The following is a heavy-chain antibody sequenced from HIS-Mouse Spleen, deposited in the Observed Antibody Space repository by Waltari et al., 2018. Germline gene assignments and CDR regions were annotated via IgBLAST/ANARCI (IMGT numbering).Heavy chain of an antibody. J-gene: IGHJ5*02. CDR1: GGSISSSSYY. Sequence: QLQLQESGPGLVKPSETLSLTCTVSGGSISSSSYYWGWIRQPPGKGLEWIGSIYYSGGTYYNPSRKSRVTISVDTSKNQFSLKLGSVTAADTAVYYCARAANGYSYGLDWFDPWGQGTLVTVSS. CDR2: IYYSGGT. CDR3: ARAANGYSYGLDWFDP. D-gene: IGHD5-18*01. V-gene: IGHV4-39*07.